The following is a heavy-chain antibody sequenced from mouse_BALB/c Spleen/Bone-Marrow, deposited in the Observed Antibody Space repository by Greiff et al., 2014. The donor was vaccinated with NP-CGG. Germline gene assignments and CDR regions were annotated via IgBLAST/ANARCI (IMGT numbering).Heavy chain of an antibody. V-gene: IGHV1S30*01. CDR3: ARQLYGNYAY. CDR2: INPYNGGT. Sequence: EVQLQQSGPELVKPGPSVEISCKASGYSFTGYYMHWVKQSHGKSLEWIGEINPYNGGTSYNQKFKGKATLTVDTSSSTAFMELHSLTSEDSLVYYCARQLYGNYAYWGQGTLVTVSA. J-gene: IGHJ3*01. CDR1: GYSFTGYY. D-gene: IGHD2-10*02.